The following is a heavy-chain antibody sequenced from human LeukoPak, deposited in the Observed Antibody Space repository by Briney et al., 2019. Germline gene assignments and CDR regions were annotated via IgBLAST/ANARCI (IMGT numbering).Heavy chain of an antibody. CDR1: GASMSTHY. V-gene: IGHV4-59*11. CDR3: ATIRRGSIYGYFDF. J-gene: IGHJ4*02. Sequence: SETLFLTCTVSGASMSTHYWSWLRQPPGKGLEWIGYLLDSWRTKDNPSLQSRVALSAGTSKNQFSLRLTSVTAADTAVYYCATIRRGSIYGYFDFWGQGILVTVSS. CDR2: LLDSWRT. D-gene: IGHD5-18*01.